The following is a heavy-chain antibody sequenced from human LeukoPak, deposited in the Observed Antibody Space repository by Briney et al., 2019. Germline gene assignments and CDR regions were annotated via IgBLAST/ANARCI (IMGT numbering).Heavy chain of an antibody. V-gene: IGHV3-23*01. D-gene: IGHD3-3*01. CDR2: ISGSGGST. CDR1: GFTSSSNA. Sequence: GGSLRLSCAASGFTSSSNAMSWVRQAPGKGLEWVSAISGSGGSTYYADSVKGRFTISRDNSKNTLYLQMNSLRAEDTAVYYCAKVKNFWSGEFDYWGQGTLVTVSS. J-gene: IGHJ4*02. CDR3: AKVKNFWSGEFDY.